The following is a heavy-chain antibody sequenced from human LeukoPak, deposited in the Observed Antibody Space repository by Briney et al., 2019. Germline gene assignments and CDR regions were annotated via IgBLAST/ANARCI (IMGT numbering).Heavy chain of an antibody. Sequence: GGSLRLSCAASGFTFDDYGMSWVRQAPGKGLEWVSGINWNGGSTGYADSVKGRFTISRDNAKNSLYLQMNSLRAEDTALYHCARALYYDFWSGSPDDAFDIWGQGTMVTVSS. D-gene: IGHD3-3*01. V-gene: IGHV3-20*01. CDR3: ARALYYDFWSGSPDDAFDI. J-gene: IGHJ3*02. CDR1: GFTFDDYG. CDR2: INWNGGST.